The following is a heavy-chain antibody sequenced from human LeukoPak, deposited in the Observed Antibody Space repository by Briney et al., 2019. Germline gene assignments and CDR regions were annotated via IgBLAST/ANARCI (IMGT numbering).Heavy chain of an antibody. CDR1: GGTFSSYA. V-gene: IGHV1-69*13. Sequence: SVKVSCKASGGTFSSYAISWVRQAPGQGLEWMGGIIPIFATANYAQKFQGRVTITADESTSTAYMELSSLRSEDTAVYYCARVVWDTAMDNNWFDPWGQGTLVTVSS. J-gene: IGHJ5*02. CDR3: ARVVWDTAMDNNWFDP. D-gene: IGHD5-18*01. CDR2: IIPIFATA.